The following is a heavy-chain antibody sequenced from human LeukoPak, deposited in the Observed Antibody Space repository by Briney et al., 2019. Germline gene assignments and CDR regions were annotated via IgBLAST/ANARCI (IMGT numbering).Heavy chain of an antibody. D-gene: IGHD3-22*01. Sequence: GGSLRLTSAGYGLTLSSYEMNWARQPPGKGLEWVSYISRSGSTIYYADSVKGRFTISRDNAKNSLYLQMKSLRAEDTAVYYCARELVVVVNYYHYYVMDAWGQGTTVTVSS. CDR3: ARELVVVVNYYHYYVMDA. CDR2: ISRSGSTI. V-gene: IGHV3-48*03. J-gene: IGHJ6*02. CDR1: GLTLSSYE.